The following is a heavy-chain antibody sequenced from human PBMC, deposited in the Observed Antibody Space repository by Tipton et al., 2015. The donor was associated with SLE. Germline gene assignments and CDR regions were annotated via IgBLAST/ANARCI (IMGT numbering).Heavy chain of an antibody. D-gene: IGHD3-22*01. V-gene: IGHV4-39*07. CDR1: GGSISSSNYY. J-gene: IGHJ5*02. CDR3: ARDRTFYYDSSGPNWFDP. Sequence: GLVKPSETLSLTCTVSGGSISSSNYYWGWIRQPPGKGLEWIGSIYYSGSTYYNPSLKSRVTISVDTSKNQFSLKLSSVTAADTAVYYCARDRTFYYDSSGPNWFDPWGQGTLVTVSS. CDR2: IYYSGST.